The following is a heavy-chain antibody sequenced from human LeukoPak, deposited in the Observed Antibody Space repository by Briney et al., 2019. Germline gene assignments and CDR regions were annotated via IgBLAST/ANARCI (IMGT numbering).Heavy chain of an antibody. CDR1: GYTFTSYD. Sequence: ASVTVSCKASGYTFTSYDINWVRQATGQGLEWMGWISAYNGNTNYAQKLQGRVTITTDTSTSTAYMELRSLRSDDTAVYYCARDSIIAVAGTGFDYWGQGTLVTVSS. J-gene: IGHJ4*02. CDR2: ISAYNGNT. V-gene: IGHV1-18*01. CDR3: ARDSIIAVAGTGFDY. D-gene: IGHD6-19*01.